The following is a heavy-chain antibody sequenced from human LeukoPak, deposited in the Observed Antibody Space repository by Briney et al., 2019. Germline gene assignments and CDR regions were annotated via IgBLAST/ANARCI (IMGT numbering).Heavy chain of an antibody. CDR3: ARLRGGVQLWGD. D-gene: IGHD1-1*01. CDR2: INYSGTT. Sequence: SETLSLTCTVSSGSFSSSSYFCGWIRQPPGMGLEWIATINYSGTTYYNPSLKSRVTTSVDTSRNQFSLKLNSVTAADTVVYYCARLRGGVQLWGDWGQGALVTVSS. J-gene: IGHJ4*01. CDR1: SGSFSSSSYF. V-gene: IGHV4-39*01.